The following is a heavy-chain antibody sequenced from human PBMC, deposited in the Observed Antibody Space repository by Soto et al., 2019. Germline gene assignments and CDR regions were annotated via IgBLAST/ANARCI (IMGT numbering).Heavy chain of an antibody. V-gene: IGHV3-30*03. CDR3: ARDTLGYCSSTSCPATYYYYGMDV. CDR2: VSYDANIK. Sequence: GGSLRLSCAGSGFPFKSYSMHWVRHVPGRGLEWVALVSYDANIKHYADSVKGRFTISRDNSKNTVFLQMNSLRAEDTAVYYCARDTLGYCSSTSCPATYYYYGMDVWGQGTTVTVSS. J-gene: IGHJ6*02. D-gene: IGHD2-2*01. CDR1: GFPFKSYS.